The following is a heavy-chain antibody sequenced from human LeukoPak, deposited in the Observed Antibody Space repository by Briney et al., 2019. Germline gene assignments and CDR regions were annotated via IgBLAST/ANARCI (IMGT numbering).Heavy chain of an antibody. V-gene: IGHV3-23*01. CDR2: ISGSGDYT. D-gene: IGHD6-19*01. J-gene: IGHJ3*02. Sequence: GGSLRLSCAASGFTFSSYAMGWVRQAPGKGLEWISTISGSGDYTFYADSVKGRFTISRDNAKNTLYLQMNSLRAEDTAVYYCARDLRLNAFDIWGQGTMVTVSS. CDR3: ARDLRLNAFDI. CDR1: GFTFSSYA.